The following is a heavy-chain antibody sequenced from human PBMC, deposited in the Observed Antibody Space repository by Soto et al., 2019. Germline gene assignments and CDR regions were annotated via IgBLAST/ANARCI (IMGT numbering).Heavy chain of an antibody. Sequence: SETLSLTCAVYGGSFSGYYWSWIRQPPGKGLEWIGEINHSGSTNYNPSLKSRVTISVDTSKNQFSMKLSSVTAADTAVYYCAWGRITMVRGINDGMDVWGQWSTGT. CDR1: GGSFSGYY. D-gene: IGHD3-10*01. CDR2: INHSGST. V-gene: IGHV4-34*01. J-gene: IGHJ6*02. CDR3: AWGRITMVRGINDGMDV.